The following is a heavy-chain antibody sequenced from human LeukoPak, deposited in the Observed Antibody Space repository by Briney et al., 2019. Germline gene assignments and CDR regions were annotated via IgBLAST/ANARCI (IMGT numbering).Heavy chain of an antibody. V-gene: IGHV3-74*01. Sequence: GGSLRLSCAASGFTFSDYYMSWIRQAPGKGLVWVSRINSDGSSTSYGDSVKGRFTISRDNAKNTLYLQMNSLRAEDTAVYYCARDGATVTPLDYWGQGTLVTVSS. CDR1: GFTFSDYY. CDR3: ARDGATVTPLDY. CDR2: INSDGSST. D-gene: IGHD4-17*01. J-gene: IGHJ4*02.